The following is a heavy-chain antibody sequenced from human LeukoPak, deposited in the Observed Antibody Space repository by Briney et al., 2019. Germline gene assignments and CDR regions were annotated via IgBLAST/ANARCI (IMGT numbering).Heavy chain of an antibody. CDR1: GFTFSSYG. Sequence: SGGSLRLSCAASGFTFSSYGMHWVRQAPGKGLEWVAVISYDGSNKYYADSVKGRFTISRDNYKNTLYLQMNSLRAEDTAVYYCAKDHLYYDSSGYPYWGQGTLVTVSS. CDR3: AKDHLYYDSSGYPY. J-gene: IGHJ4*02. D-gene: IGHD3-22*01. CDR2: ISYDGSNK. V-gene: IGHV3-30*18.